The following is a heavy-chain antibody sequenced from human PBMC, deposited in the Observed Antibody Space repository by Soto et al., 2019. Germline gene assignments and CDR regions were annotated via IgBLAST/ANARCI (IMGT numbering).Heavy chain of an antibody. V-gene: IGHV4-61*01. CDR2: VYYSGRT. D-gene: IGHD4-17*01. CDR1: GASVSSGSYY. J-gene: IGHJ6*02. CDR3: ARGSDGASVGFFYYAMDV. Sequence: QVLLQESGPGLVKPSATLSLTCTVSGASVSSGSYYWSWIRQPPGKGLEWIGYVYYSGRTDYNPSLKSRVTISLDTSKSQFSLNLNSVTAADTAMYYCARGSDGASVGFFYYAMDVWGQGTTVTVSS.